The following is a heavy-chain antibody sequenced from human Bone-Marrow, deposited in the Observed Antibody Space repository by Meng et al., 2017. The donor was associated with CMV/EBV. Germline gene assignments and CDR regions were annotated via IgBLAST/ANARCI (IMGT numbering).Heavy chain of an antibody. Sequence: SGPTLVKPTQTLTLTCTFSGFSLSTSGVGVGWIRQPPGKALEWLALIYWNDDKRYSPSLKSRLTITKDTSKNQVVLTMTNMDPVDTATYHCAHRIVLRFLEWSIWDYWGQGTRVTVSS. J-gene: IGHJ4*02. V-gene: IGHV2-5*01. D-gene: IGHD3-3*01. CDR2: IYWNDDK. CDR3: AHRIVLRFLEWSIWDY. CDR1: GFSLSTSGVG.